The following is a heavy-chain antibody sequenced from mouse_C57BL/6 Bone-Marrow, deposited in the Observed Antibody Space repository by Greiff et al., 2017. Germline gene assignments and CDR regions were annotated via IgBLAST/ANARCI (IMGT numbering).Heavy chain of an antibody. Sequence: EVMLVESGGDLVKPGGSLKLSCAASGFTFSSYGMSWVRQTPDKRLEWVATISSGGSYTYYPDSVKGRFTISRDNAENTLYLQMSSLKSEDTAMYYCARAYDYDDDLNVWGTGTMVTVSA. V-gene: IGHV5-6*01. D-gene: IGHD2-4*01. CDR1: GFTFSSYG. J-gene: IGHJ1*03. CDR2: ISSGGSYT. CDR3: ARAYDYDDDLNV.